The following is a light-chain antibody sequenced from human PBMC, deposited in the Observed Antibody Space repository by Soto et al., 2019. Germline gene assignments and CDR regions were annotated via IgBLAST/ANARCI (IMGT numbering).Light chain of an antibody. CDR2: GTS. Sequence: DILLTQAPGTPSLSTGERATLSCRASQRVSIKYLAWDQQKPGHAPRVLIYGTSIRSCGVPERFRGGGSGTDFTLTITRPEPEDFAVYYCPQYGSSLFSFGHGT. J-gene: IGKJ3*01. CDR3: PQYGSSLFS. CDR1: QRVSIKY. V-gene: IGKV3-20*01.